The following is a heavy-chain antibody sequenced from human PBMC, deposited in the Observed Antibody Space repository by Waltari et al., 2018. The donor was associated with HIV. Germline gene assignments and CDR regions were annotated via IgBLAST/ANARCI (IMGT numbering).Heavy chain of an antibody. Sequence: QVQLVESGGGVVQPGRSLRLSCAASGFTFSSYGMHWVRQAPGKGLEWVAVLSYDGSDKYCADSVKGRFTISRDQSKNTLYLQMNSLRAEDTAMYYCARNERKGDAFDIWGQGTKVIVSS. CDR1: GFTFSSYG. J-gene: IGHJ3*02. CDR3: ARNERKGDAFDI. V-gene: IGHV3-30*03. CDR2: LSYDGSDK.